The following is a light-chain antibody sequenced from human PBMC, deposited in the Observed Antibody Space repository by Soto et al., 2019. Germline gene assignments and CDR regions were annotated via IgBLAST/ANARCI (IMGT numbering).Light chain of an antibody. CDR2: GNS. CDR1: SSNIGAGYD. V-gene: IGLV1-40*01. Sequence: QSVLTQPPSVSGAPGQRVTISCTGSSSNIGAGYDVHWYQQLPGTAPKLLIYGNSNRPSGVPDRFSGSKSGTSASLAITGLQAEDEADYYCQSYDSSLSRSAYVFGTGTKLTVL. J-gene: IGLJ1*01. CDR3: QSYDSSLSRSAYV.